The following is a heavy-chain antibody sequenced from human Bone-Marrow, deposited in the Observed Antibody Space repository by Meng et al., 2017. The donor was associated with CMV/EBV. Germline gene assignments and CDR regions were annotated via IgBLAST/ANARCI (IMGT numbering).Heavy chain of an antibody. CDR1: GFTFSSYW. CDR2: IKQDGSEK. V-gene: IGHV3-7*01. D-gene: IGHD1-26*01. CDR3: ARVLGGSYYAENWLDP. Sequence: GGSLRLSCAASGFTFSSYWMSWVRQAPGKGLEWVANIKQDGSEKYYVDSVKGRFTISRDNAKNSLYLQMNSLRAEDTAVYYCARVLGGSYYAENWLDPWGQGTLVTVSS. J-gene: IGHJ5*02.